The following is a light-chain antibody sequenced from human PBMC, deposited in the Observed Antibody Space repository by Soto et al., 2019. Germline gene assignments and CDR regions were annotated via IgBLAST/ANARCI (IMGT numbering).Light chain of an antibody. CDR3: CSYAGSSTFV. V-gene: IGLV2-23*01. Sequence: QSALTQPASVSGSPGQSITISCTGTSSDVWSYNLVSWYQQHPGKAPKVMIYEGSKRPSGVSNRFSGSKSGNTASLTISGLQAEDEADYYCCSYAGSSTFVFGTGTKVTVL. J-gene: IGLJ1*01. CDR2: EGS. CDR1: SSDVWSYNL.